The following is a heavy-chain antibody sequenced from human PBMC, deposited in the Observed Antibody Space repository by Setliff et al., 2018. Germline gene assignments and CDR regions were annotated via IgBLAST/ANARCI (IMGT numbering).Heavy chain of an antibody. CDR1: GFTFSNYA. CDR3: ARDHVYGSQYYYYYYGMDV. D-gene: IGHD3-10*01. Sequence: PGGSLRLSCAASGFTFSNYAMNWVRQAPGKGLEWVSVISDSGGTTYYADSVKGRFTISRDNSKNTLYLQMNSLRAEDTAVYYCARDHVYGSQYYYYYYGMDVWGQGTTVTVS. V-gene: IGHV3-23*01. CDR2: ISDSGGTT. J-gene: IGHJ6*02.